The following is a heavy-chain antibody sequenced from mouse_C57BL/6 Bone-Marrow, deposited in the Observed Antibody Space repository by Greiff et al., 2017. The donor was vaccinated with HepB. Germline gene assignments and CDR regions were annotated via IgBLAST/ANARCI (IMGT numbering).Heavy chain of an antibody. CDR3: ARRQLRLHYYSMDY. J-gene: IGHJ4*01. CDR1: GFSLTSYG. V-gene: IGHV2-6*01. CDR2: IWGVGST. Sequence: VQGVESGPGLVAPSQSLSITCPVSGFSLTSYGVDWVRQSPGKGLEWLGVIWGVGSTNYNSALKSRLSISKDNSQSQVFLKMNSLQTDDTAMYNCARRQLRLHYYSMDYWGQGTSVTVSS. D-gene: IGHD3-2*02.